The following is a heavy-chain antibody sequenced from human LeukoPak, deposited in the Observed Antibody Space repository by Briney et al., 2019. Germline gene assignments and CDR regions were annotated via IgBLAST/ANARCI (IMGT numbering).Heavy chain of an antibody. CDR1: GGSFSGYY. Sequence: SETLSLTCAVYGGSFSGYYWSWIRQPPGKGLEWIGEINHSGSTNYNPSLKSRVTISVDTSKNQFSLKLSSVTAADTAVYYCARGDYYDFWSGYYAFDYWGQGTLVTVSS. D-gene: IGHD3-3*01. V-gene: IGHV4-34*01. CDR3: ARGDYYDFWSGYYAFDY. CDR2: INHSGST. J-gene: IGHJ4*02.